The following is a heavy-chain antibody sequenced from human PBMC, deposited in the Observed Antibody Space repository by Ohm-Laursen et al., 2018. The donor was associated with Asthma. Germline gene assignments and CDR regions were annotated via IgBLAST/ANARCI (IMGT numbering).Heavy chain of an antibody. Sequence: SETLSLTCTVSGGSISSYYWSWIRQPPGKGLEWIGYIYYSGSTNYNSSLKSRVTISVDTSKNQFSLKLSSVTAADTAVYYCARGMTVETRAFDIWGQGRMVTVSS. CDR1: GGSISSYY. J-gene: IGHJ3*02. CDR2: IYYSGST. CDR3: ARGMTVETRAFDI. D-gene: IGHD4-23*01. V-gene: IGHV4-59*12.